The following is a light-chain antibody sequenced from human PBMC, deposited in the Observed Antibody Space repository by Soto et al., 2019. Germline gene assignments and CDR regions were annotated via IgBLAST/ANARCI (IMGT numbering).Light chain of an antibody. Sequence: DIVMTQSPASLSVSPGERATISCRASQSVYNNLTWYQQKPGQAPRLLIYGASTRATGIPARFSGSGSGTEFTLTISSLQSEDFAVYFCQQYNNWPPVTFGPGTKVDIK. J-gene: IGKJ3*01. V-gene: IGKV3-15*01. CDR3: QQYNNWPPVT. CDR2: GAS. CDR1: QSVYNN.